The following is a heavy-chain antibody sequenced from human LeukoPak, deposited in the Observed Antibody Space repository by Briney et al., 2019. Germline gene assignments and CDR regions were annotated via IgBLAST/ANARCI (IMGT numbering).Heavy chain of an antibody. CDR3: ARDLIAGTTSNPEYYFDY. CDR1: GGSISSYY. CDR2: IYTSGNT. Sequence: SETLSLTCTVSGGSISSYYWSWIRQPAGKGLGWIGRIYTSGNTKYNPPLKSRVTMSVDTSKNQFSLRLSSVTAADTALYYCARDLIAGTTSNPEYYFDYWGQGTLVTVSS. D-gene: IGHD1-20*01. J-gene: IGHJ4*02. V-gene: IGHV4-4*07.